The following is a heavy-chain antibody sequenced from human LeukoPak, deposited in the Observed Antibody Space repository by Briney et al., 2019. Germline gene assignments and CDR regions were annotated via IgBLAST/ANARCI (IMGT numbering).Heavy chain of an antibody. J-gene: IGHJ4*02. CDR2: ISSRGTTT. CDR1: GFTFSSYE. V-gene: IGHV3-48*03. D-gene: IGHD6-6*01. Sequence: GGSLRLSCAASGFTFSSYEMNWVRQAPGKGLEWVSYISSRGTTTYYPDSVKGRFTISRDDAKNSLYLHMNSLRVEDTAVYYCARLYSSSSGLRASDYWGQGTLVTVSS. CDR3: ARLYSSSSGLRASDY.